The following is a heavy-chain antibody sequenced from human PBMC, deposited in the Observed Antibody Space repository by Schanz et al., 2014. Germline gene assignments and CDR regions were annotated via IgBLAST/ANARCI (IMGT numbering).Heavy chain of an antibody. V-gene: IGHV3-64*04. Sequence: VQLVESGGYLVQPGGSLRLSCSASGFTFSSYAMHWVRQASGKGLEYVSAITRSGGGTYYSDSVKGRFTISRDNSKNILYLQMNSLRAEDTAVYYCAKQIHYDILTVTRNWGQGTLVTVSS. CDR2: ITRSGGGT. J-gene: IGHJ4*02. CDR3: AKQIHYDILTVTRN. CDR1: GFTFSSYA. D-gene: IGHD3-9*01.